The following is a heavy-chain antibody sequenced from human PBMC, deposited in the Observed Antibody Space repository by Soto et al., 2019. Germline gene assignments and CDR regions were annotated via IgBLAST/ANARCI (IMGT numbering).Heavy chain of an antibody. V-gene: IGHV1-46*01. CDR2: INPSGGST. CDR1: GYTFTSYY. CDR3: AREAVAVTYYVDY. J-gene: IGHJ4*02. Sequence: QVQLVQSGAEVKKPGASVKVSCKASGYTFTSYYMHWVRQAPGQGLEWMGIINPSGGSTSYAQKLQGRVTMTRDTSTSTVYRELSSLRSEDTAVYYCAREAVAVTYYVDYWGQGPLVTVSS. D-gene: IGHD6-19*01.